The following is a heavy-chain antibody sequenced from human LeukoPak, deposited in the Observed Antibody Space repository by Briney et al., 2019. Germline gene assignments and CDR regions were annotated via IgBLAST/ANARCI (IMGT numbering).Heavy chain of an antibody. CDR2: INPNSGGT. Sequence: GASVKVSCKVSGYTFTGYYMHWVRQAPGQGLEWMGWINPNSGGTNYAQKFQGRVTMTRDTSISTAYMELSRLRSDDTAVYYCARGNRRAVAAAGFDYWGQGTLVTVSS. CDR1: GYTFTGYY. J-gene: IGHJ4*02. D-gene: IGHD6-19*01. V-gene: IGHV1-2*02. CDR3: ARGNRRAVAAAGFDY.